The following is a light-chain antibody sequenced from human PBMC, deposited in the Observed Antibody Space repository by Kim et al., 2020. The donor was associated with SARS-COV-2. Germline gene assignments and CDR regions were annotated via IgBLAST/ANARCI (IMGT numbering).Light chain of an antibody. CDR2: GAS. CDR1: QSVSSNY. V-gene: IGKV3-20*01. J-gene: IGKJ1*01. CDR3: QQYSSSPAT. Sequence: SPGEKATLSCRASQSVSSNYLAWYQQKPGQAPRLLIYGASSRATGIPDRFSGSGSGTDFTITITRLEPEDFAVYYCQQYSSSPATFGQGTKVEVK.